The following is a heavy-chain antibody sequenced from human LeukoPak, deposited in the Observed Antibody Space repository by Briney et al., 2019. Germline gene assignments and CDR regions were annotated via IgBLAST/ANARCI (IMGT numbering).Heavy chain of an antibody. J-gene: IGHJ4*02. D-gene: IGHD5-24*01. Sequence: SQTLSLTCTVSGGSISSGDYYWSWIRQPPGKVLEWIGYIYYSGSTYYNPSLKSRVTISVDTSKNQYSLKLSPVTAADTAVYYCARDGYNQIDYWGQGTLVTVSS. CDR1: GGSISSGDYY. CDR3: ARDGYNQIDY. CDR2: IYYSGST. V-gene: IGHV4-30-4*08.